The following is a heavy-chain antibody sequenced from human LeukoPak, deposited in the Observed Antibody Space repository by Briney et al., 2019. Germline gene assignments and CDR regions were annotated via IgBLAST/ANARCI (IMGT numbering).Heavy chain of an antibody. Sequence: GRSLRLSCAASGFTFSSYSMHWVRQAPGKGLEWVAVISYDGSKKFYAESVKGRFTISRDNSKSTLYLQMSSLGVEDKAAYFCARDDRVSADYYYGMDVWGQGTRSPSL. CDR3: ARDDRVSADYYYGMDV. V-gene: IGHV3-30-3*01. J-gene: IGHJ6*02. CDR2: ISYDGSKK. D-gene: IGHD2-21*01. CDR1: GFTFSSYS.